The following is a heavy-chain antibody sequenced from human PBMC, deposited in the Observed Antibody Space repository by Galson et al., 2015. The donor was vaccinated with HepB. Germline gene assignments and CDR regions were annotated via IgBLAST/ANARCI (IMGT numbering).Heavy chain of an antibody. CDR3: TREIWPQSPYFDY. Sequence: SVKVSCKASGYSFTTYAIHWVRQAPGQRLEYMGWINAGTGNTDYSQEFQARLTITRDTSASTAYMELSSLRSEDTAVYYCTREIWPQSPYFDYWGQGTLVTVSS. V-gene: IGHV1-3*01. J-gene: IGHJ4*02. CDR1: GYSFTTYA. CDR2: INAGTGNT.